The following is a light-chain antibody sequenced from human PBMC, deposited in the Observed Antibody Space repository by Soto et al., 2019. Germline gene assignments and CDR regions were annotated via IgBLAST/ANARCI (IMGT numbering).Light chain of an antibody. Sequence: EIVMTQSQLTLSVSPGESATLSCRASQNIGSNLAWYQQKPGQAPRLLIYRASTRATGIPATFSGRGSGTEFTLTISSLQSEDFAVYHCEQYHSWPLTFGGGTKVEI. V-gene: IGKV3-15*01. CDR3: EQYHSWPLT. J-gene: IGKJ4*01. CDR1: QNIGSN. CDR2: RAS.